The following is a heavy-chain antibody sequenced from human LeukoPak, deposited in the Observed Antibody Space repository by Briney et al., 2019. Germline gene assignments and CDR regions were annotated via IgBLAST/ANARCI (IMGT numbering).Heavy chain of an antibody. Sequence: PSETLSLTCTVSGGSISSSSYYWGWIRQPPGKGLEWIGSIYYSGSTYYNPSLKSRVTISVDTSKNQFSLKLSSVTAADTAVYYCARTIMGATTSFDYWGQGTLVTVSS. D-gene: IGHD1-26*01. V-gene: IGHV4-39*01. J-gene: IGHJ4*02. CDR1: GGSISSSSYY. CDR2: IYYSGST. CDR3: ARTIMGATTSFDY.